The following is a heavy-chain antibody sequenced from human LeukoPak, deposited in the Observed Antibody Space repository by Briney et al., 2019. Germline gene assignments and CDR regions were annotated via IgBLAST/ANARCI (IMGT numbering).Heavy chain of an antibody. CDR2: INPSGSST. V-gene: IGHV1-46*01. Sequence: GASVKVSCKASGYTFTSYYLHWVRQAPGQGLEWMGIINPSGSSTSYAQKFQGRVSMTRDTSTSTVYMELSSLRSEDTAVYYCARDLTPITVYYFDYWGQGTLVTVSS. CDR3: ARDLTPITVYYFDY. J-gene: IGHJ4*02. CDR1: GYTFTSYY. D-gene: IGHD2-21*02.